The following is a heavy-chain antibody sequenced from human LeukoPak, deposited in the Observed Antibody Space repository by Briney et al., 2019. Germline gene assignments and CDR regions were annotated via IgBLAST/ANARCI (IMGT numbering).Heavy chain of an antibody. V-gene: IGHV3-23*01. CDR1: GFTFSNSS. D-gene: IGHD4/OR15-4a*01. J-gene: IGHJ4*02. CDR2: LSGSGGST. Sequence: PGGSLRLSCAASGFTFSNSSMNWVRQAPGKGLEWVSGLSGSGGSTDYADSVKGRFTVSRDNSKNTLFLQMNSLRAEDTAIYYCAKERDYGPADYWGQGTLVTVSP. CDR3: AKERDYGPADY.